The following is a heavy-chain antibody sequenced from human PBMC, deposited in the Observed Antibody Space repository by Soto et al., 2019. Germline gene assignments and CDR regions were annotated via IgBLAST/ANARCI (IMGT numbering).Heavy chain of an antibody. CDR1: GFTFSSKW. CDR3: ARVLARYGDLDY. CDR2: INPDGSEK. J-gene: IGHJ4*02. Sequence: PGGSLRLSCAASGFTFSSKWMSWVRQAPGKGLEWVAYINPDGSEKSYADSVKGRFTCSRDNAKNSLYLQMNSLRDEDTAVYYCARVLARYGDLDYWGQGALVTVSS. V-gene: IGHV3-7*01. D-gene: IGHD4-17*01.